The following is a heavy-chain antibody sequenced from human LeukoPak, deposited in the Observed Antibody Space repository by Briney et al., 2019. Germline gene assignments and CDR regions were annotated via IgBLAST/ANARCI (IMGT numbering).Heavy chain of an antibody. D-gene: IGHD4-17*01. CDR2: SHYSGNT. V-gene: IGHV4-59*01. J-gene: IGHJ4*02. CDR1: GGSSSSYY. CDR3: ARGKSYGDYDY. Sequence: PSETLSLTCTVSGGSSSSYYWSCIRQPPGKGLEWIRYSHYSGNTNYNPSLKSRVTILLDTSKNQFSLKLTSVTAADTAVYYCARGKSYGDYDYWGQGALFTVSS.